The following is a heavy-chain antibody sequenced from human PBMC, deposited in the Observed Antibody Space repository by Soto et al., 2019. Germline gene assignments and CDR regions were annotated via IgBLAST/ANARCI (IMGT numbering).Heavy chain of an antibody. CDR2: ISAYNGNT. V-gene: IGHV1-18*01. Sequence: QVQLVQSGAEVKKPGASVKVSCKASGYTFTSYGISWVRQAPGQGLEWMGWISAYNGNTNYAQKRQGRVTMTTDTSTSTAYMELRSLRSDDTAVYYCARGHLGYCSGGSCSRNWFDPWGQGTLVTVSS. J-gene: IGHJ5*02. CDR3: ARGHLGYCSGGSCSRNWFDP. CDR1: GYTFTSYG. D-gene: IGHD2-15*01.